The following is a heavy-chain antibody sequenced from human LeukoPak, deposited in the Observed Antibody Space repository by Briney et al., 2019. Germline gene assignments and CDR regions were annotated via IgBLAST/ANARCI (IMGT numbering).Heavy chain of an antibody. V-gene: IGHV3-23*01. D-gene: IGHD3-10*01. CDR1: GFTFSSYG. CDR3: ATLWFGEFLTSYYYYMDV. J-gene: IGHJ6*03. Sequence: GGSLRLSCAASGFTFSSYGMSWVRQAPGKGLEWVSAISGSGGSTYYADSVKGRFTISRDNSKNTLYLQMNSLRAEDTAVYYCATLWFGEFLTSYYYYMDVWGKGTTVTISS. CDR2: ISGSGGST.